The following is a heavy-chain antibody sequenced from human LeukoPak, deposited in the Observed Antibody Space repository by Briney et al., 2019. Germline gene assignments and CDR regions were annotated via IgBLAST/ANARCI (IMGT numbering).Heavy chain of an antibody. CDR1: GGTFSSYS. CDR2: IIPIFDTA. V-gene: IGHV1-69*13. J-gene: IGHJ6*02. CDR3: ARISLGAIWGYYYGMDV. Sequence: SVTVSCTASGGTFSSYSISWVRQAPGQGLEWMGGIIPIFDTADYAQKFQGRVTITADESTSTAYMELSSLRSEDTAVFYCARISLGAIWGYYYGMDVWGQGTTVTVSS. D-gene: IGHD1-26*01.